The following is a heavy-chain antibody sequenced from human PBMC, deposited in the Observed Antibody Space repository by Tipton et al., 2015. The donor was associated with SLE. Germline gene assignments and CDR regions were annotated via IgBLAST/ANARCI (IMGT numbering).Heavy chain of an antibody. CDR3: ARGPWGPGGYDSSGYYYFDY. J-gene: IGHJ4*02. CDR1: GFTFSSYA. D-gene: IGHD3-22*01. V-gene: IGHV3-30*04. Sequence: QVQLVQSGGGVVQPGRSLRLSCAASGFTFSSYAMHWVRQAPGKGLEWVAVISYDGSNKYYADSVKGRFTISRDNSKNTLYLQMNSLRAEDTAVYYCARGPWGPGGYDSSGYYYFDYWGQGTLVTVSS. CDR2: ISYDGSNK.